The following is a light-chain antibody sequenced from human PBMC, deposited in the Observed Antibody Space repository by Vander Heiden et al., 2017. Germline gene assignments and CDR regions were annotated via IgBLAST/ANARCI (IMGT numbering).Light chain of an antibody. CDR1: QGIATW. CDR2: KAS. Sequence: DIQMTQSPSTLSASVGDRVTITSRASQGIATWLAWYQQKPGKAPKVLIYKASSLESGVPSRFSGSGSGTEFTLTISSLQPDDFATYYCQQYNGYSWTFGQGTKVEIK. CDR3: QQYNGYSWT. J-gene: IGKJ1*01. V-gene: IGKV1-5*03.